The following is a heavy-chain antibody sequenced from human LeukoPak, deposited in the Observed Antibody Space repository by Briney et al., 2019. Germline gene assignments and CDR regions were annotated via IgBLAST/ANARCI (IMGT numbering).Heavy chain of an antibody. CDR3: ARVHRYCSSTSCSYYYYYYMDV. J-gene: IGHJ6*03. D-gene: IGHD2-2*01. CDR1: GYTFTGYD. CDR2: MNPNSGNT. Sequence: ASVKVSCKASGYTFTGYDINWVRQATGQGLEWMGWMNPNSGNTGYAQKFQGRVTITRNTSISTAYMELSSLRSEDTAVYYCARVHRYCSSTSCSYYYYYYMDVWGKGTTVTVSS. V-gene: IGHV1-8*03.